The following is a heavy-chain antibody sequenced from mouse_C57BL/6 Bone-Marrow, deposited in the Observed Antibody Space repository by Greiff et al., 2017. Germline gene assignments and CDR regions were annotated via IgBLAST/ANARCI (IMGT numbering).Heavy chain of an antibody. CDR3: ARDDGIYYAMDY. D-gene: IGHD2-12*01. CDR1: GYTFTSYW. Sequence: VQLQQSGAELVKPGASVKLSCKASGYTFTSYWMQWVKQRPGQGLEWIGEIDPSDSYTNYNQKFKGKATLTVDTSSSTAYMQLSSLTSEDSAVYYCARDDGIYYAMDYWGQGTSVTVSS. CDR2: IDPSDSYT. V-gene: IGHV1-50*01. J-gene: IGHJ4*01.